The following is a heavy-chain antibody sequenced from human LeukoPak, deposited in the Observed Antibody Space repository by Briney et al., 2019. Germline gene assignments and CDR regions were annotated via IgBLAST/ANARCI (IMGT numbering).Heavy chain of an antibody. Sequence: GGSLRLSCAASGFTVGSNYMSWVRQAPGKGLEWVSVIYSGGSTYYADSVKGRFTISRDNSKNTLFLQMNSLRAEDTAVYYCARSISGYGVLFDYWGQGTLVTVSS. V-gene: IGHV3-53*01. CDR3: ARSISGYGVLFDY. CDR1: GFTVGSNY. CDR2: IYSGGST. D-gene: IGHD6-25*01. J-gene: IGHJ4*02.